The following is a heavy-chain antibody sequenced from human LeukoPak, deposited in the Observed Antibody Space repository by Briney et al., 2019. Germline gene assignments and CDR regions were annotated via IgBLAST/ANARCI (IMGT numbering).Heavy chain of an antibody. Sequence: PGGSLRLSCAASGFTFSSYGMHWVRQAPGKGLEWVSSISSSSSYIYYADSVKGRFTISRDNAKNSLYLQMNTLRAEDTAVYYCARADGWLVRGWFDPWGQGTLVTVSS. CDR3: ARADGWLVRGWFDP. J-gene: IGHJ5*02. CDR2: ISSSSSYI. CDR1: GFTFSSYG. V-gene: IGHV3-21*01. D-gene: IGHD6-19*01.